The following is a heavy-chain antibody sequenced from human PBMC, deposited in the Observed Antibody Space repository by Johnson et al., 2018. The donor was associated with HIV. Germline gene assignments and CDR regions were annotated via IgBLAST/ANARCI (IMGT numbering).Heavy chain of an antibody. D-gene: IGHD1-26*01. J-gene: IGHJ3*02. Sequence: EVQLMESGGGLVEPGRSLRLSCAASGFTFDAYAMDWVRQAPGKGLEWVSGINWNGEILGYGDSVKGRFTISRDNAKNSLYLQMNSLRAEDTALYYCAKVGLVGGREGVGALDIWGPGTMVTVSS. CDR1: GFTFDAYA. CDR3: AKVGLVGGREGVGALDI. V-gene: IGHV3-9*01. CDR2: INWNGEIL.